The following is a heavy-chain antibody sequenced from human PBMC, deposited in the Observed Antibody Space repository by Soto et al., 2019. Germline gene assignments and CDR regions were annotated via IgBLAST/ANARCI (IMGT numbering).Heavy chain of an antibody. V-gene: IGHV3-23*01. CDR1: GFTFSTYA. J-gene: IGHJ6*01. CDR3: VKGYWKGDV. D-gene: IGHD1-1*01. CDR2: ISGSGGSI. Sequence: EVQLLESGGGLVQPGGSLRLSCAASGFTFSTYAMNWVRQAPGNGLEWVSAISGSGGSIHYAASVKGRFTISRDNSKNTLYLQMNRLRDEDTAVYHCVKGYWKGDVWGQGTTVTVSS.